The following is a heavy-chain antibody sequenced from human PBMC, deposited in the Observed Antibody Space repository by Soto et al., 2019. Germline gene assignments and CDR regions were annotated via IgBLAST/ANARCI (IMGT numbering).Heavy chain of an antibody. CDR1: GYTFTRYG. V-gene: IGHV1-18*01. D-gene: IGHD2-15*01. CDR3: ARDGVLYCSGGSCRPFFDY. CDR2: ISAYNGNT. Sequence: QVQLVQSGAEVKKPGASVKVSCKASGYTFTRYGISWVRQAPGRGLEWMGWISAYNGNTNYAQKLQGRVTMTTDTSTSTAYMELRSLGSDDTAVYYCARDGVLYCSGGSCRPFFDYWGQGTLVTVSS. J-gene: IGHJ4*02.